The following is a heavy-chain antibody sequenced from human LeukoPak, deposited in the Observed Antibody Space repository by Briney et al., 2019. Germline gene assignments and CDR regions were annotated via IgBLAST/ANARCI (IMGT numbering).Heavy chain of an antibody. CDR2: IYYSGST. D-gene: IGHD5-12*01. J-gene: IGHJ4*02. CDR3: ARGYSGYDDGLGY. V-gene: IGHV4-59*01. CDR1: GGSISSYY. Sequence: PSETLSLTCTVSGGSISSYYWSWIRQPPGKGLEWIGYIYYSGSTNYNPSLKSRVTISVDTSKNQFSLKLSSVTAADTAVYYCARGYSGYDDGLGYWGQGTLVTVSS.